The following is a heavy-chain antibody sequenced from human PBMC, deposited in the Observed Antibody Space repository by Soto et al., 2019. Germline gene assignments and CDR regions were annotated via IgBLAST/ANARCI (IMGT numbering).Heavy chain of an antibody. Sequence: GGSLRLSCAASGFTFSSYAMSWVRQAPGKGLEWVSAISGNGGSTYYADSVKGRFTISRDNSKNTLYLQMNSLRAEDTAVYYCAKQSSGWYINYFDYWGQGTLVTVSS. J-gene: IGHJ4*02. CDR3: AKQSSGWYINYFDY. V-gene: IGHV3-23*01. CDR2: ISGNGGST. D-gene: IGHD6-19*01. CDR1: GFTFSSYA.